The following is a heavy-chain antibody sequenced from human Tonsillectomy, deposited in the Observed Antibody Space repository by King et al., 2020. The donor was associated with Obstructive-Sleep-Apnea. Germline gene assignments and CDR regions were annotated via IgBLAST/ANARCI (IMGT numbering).Heavy chain of an antibody. CDR1: GFTFNSHG. V-gene: IGHV3-30*02. CDR2: IRYDGFNK. CDR3: AKGRDSSGWTFDY. J-gene: IGHJ4*02. D-gene: IGHD6-19*01. Sequence: VQLVESGGGVVQPGGSLRLSCAVSGFTFNSHGMHWVRQAPGKGLEWVAFIRYDGFNKYYADSVKGRFTISRDNSKNTLYLQMNSLRAEETAVYFCAKGRDSSGWTFDYWGQGTLVTVSS.